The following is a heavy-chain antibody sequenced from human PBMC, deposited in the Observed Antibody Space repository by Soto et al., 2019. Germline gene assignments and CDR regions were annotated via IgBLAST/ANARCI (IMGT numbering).Heavy chain of an antibody. V-gene: IGHV4-59*08. CDR3: ARHEDGPATEFDY. Sequence: QVQLQESGPGLVKPSETLSLTCTVSGGSISSYYWSWIRQPPGKGLEWIGYIYYSGSTNYNPSLKSRITISVDTSKNQFSLKLSSVTAADTAVYYCARHEDGPATEFDYWGQGTLVTVSS. D-gene: IGHD2-2*01. J-gene: IGHJ4*02. CDR1: GGSISSYY. CDR2: IYYSGST.